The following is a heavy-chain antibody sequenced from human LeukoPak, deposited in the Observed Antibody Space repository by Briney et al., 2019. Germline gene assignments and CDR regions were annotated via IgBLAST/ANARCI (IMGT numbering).Heavy chain of an antibody. Sequence: PSETLSLTCTVSGGSISSYYWSWIRQPPGKGLEWIGYIYYSGSTYYNPSLKSRVTISVDTSKDQFSLKLSSVTAADTAVYYCARGEWEPIPFDYWGQGTLVTVSS. J-gene: IGHJ4*02. CDR3: ARGEWEPIPFDY. CDR2: IYYSGST. D-gene: IGHD1-26*01. CDR1: GGSISSYY. V-gene: IGHV4-59*08.